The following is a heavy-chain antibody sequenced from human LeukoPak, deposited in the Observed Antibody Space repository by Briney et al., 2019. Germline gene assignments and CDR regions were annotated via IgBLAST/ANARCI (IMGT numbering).Heavy chain of an antibody. Sequence: ASVKVSCKASGYTFTGYYMHWVRQAPGQGLEWMGWINPNSGGTNYAQKFQGRVTMTRDTSISTAYMELSRLRSDDTAVYYCATDTTYGSGPVAIGGDYWGQGTLVTVSS. CDR2: INPNSGGT. D-gene: IGHD3-10*01. CDR3: ATDTTYGSGPVAIGGDY. CDR1: GYTFTGYY. J-gene: IGHJ4*02. V-gene: IGHV1-2*02.